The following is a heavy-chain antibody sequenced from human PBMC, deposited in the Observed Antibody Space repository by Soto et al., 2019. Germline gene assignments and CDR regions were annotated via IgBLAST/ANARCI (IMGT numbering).Heavy chain of an antibody. D-gene: IGHD6-13*01. Sequence: SETLCLTCTVSGGSISSGGYYWSWIRQHPGKGLEWIGYIYYSGSTYYNPSLKSRVTISVDTSKNQFSLKLSSVTAADTAVYYCARGGRIAAAGTDYYYYYMDVWGKGTTVTVSS. CDR1: GGSISSGGYY. V-gene: IGHV4-31*03. CDR3: ARGGRIAAAGTDYYYYYMDV. CDR2: IYYSGST. J-gene: IGHJ6*03.